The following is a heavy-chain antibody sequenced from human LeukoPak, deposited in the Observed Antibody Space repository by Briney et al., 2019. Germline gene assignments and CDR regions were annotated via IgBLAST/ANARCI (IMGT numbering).Heavy chain of an antibody. J-gene: IGHJ4*02. V-gene: IGHV3-23*01. CDR1: GFTFSSYA. Sequence: GGSLRLSCAASGFTFSSYAMSWVRQAPGKGLEWVSAISGSGDSTYYADSVKGRFTISRDNSKNTLYLQMNSLRAEDTAIYYCAKEGKTRTWNYSQAKPVYWGQGTLVTVSS. CDR2: ISGSGDST. CDR3: AKEGKTRTWNYSQAKPVY. D-gene: IGHD3-10*01.